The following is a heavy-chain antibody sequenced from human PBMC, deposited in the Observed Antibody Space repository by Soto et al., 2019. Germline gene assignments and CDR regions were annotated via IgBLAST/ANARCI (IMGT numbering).Heavy chain of an antibody. Sequence: EVQLVESGGGLVQPGGSLRLSCAASGFSLSDHWMHWVRQAPGKGLVWVSRLETDGSTTAYADSVRVRFSISRDNAKNTLYLQMNSLRAEDTAVYYCVRDGTSTMPYDYWGQGTRVTVSS. CDR2: LETDGSTT. J-gene: IGHJ4*02. D-gene: IGHD1-1*01. CDR1: GFSLSDHW. CDR3: VRDGTSTMPYDY. V-gene: IGHV3-74*03.